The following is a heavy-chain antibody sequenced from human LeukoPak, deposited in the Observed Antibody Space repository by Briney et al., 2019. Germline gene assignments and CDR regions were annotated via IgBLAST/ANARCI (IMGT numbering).Heavy chain of an antibody. CDR3: ARLWGSGWYYFDY. V-gene: IGHV5-10-1*01. Sequence: VRIDPSDSYTNYSPSFQGHVTISADKSISTAYLQWSILKASDTAMYYCARLWGSGWYYFDYWGQGTLVTVSS. D-gene: IGHD6-19*01. CDR2: IDPSDSYT. J-gene: IGHJ4*02.